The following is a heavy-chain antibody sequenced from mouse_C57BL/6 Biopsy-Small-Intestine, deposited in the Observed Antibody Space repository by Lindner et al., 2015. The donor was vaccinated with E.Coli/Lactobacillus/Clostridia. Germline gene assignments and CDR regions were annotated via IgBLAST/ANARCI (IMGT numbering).Heavy chain of an antibody. CDR1: GYTFTSYY. J-gene: IGHJ1*01. CDR3: ARDYTKTSSGWYSGYYYYGMDV. V-gene: IGHV1-59*01. CDR2: VNPSVGST. D-gene: IGHD1-1*01. Sequence: GYTFTSYYMHWVRQAPGQGLEWMGVVNPSVGSTSYAQKFQGRVTMTRDTSTSTVYMELSSLRSEDTAVYYCARDYTKTSSGWYSGYYYYGMDVWGQGTTVTVSS.